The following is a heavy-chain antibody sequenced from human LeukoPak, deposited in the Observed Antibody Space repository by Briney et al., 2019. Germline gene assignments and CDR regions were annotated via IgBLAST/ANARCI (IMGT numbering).Heavy chain of an antibody. J-gene: IGHJ4*02. CDR3: AKDNLLWFGEFDY. CDR1: GFTFSSYG. Sequence: GGSLRLSCAASGFTFSSYGMHWVRQAPGKGLEGVAFIRYDGSNKYYADSEKGRFTISRDNSKNTLYLQMNSLRAEDTAVYYCAKDNLLWFGEFDYWGQGTLVTVSS. CDR2: IRYDGSNK. D-gene: IGHD3-10*01. V-gene: IGHV3-30*02.